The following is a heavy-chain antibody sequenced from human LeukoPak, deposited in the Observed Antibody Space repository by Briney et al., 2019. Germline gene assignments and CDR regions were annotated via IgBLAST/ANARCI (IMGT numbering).Heavy chain of an antibody. Sequence: SVKVSCKASGYTFTSYGISWVRQAPGQGLEWMGRIIPILGIANYAQKFQGRVTITADKSTSTAYMELSSLRSEDTAVYYCARDPGGATTGPFDYWGQGTLVTVSS. J-gene: IGHJ4*02. D-gene: IGHD1-26*01. V-gene: IGHV1-69*04. CDR3: ARDPGGATTGPFDY. CDR2: IIPILGIA. CDR1: GYTFTSYG.